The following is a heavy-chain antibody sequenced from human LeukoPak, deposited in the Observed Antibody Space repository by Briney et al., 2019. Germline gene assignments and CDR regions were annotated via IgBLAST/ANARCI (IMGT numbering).Heavy chain of an antibody. CDR3: AKDFTYAVAGRGDFDY. CDR2: IRFDGSNK. J-gene: IGHJ4*02. V-gene: IGHV3-30*02. CDR1: GFTFSRYG. D-gene: IGHD6-19*01. Sequence: GGSLRLSCAASGFTFSRYGMHWVRQAPGKGLELVSFIRFDGSNKYYADSVKGRFTISRDNTKNTLHLQMSSLRGADTAVYYCAKDFTYAVAGRGDFDYWGQGTLVTVSS.